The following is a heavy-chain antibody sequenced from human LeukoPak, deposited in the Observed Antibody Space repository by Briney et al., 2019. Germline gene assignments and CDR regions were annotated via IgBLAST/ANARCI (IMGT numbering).Heavy chain of an antibody. CDR3: IRVPGGSYYRLDI. J-gene: IGHJ3*02. D-gene: IGHD1-26*01. V-gene: IGHV3-49*04. Sequence: PGRSLRLSCTASGFTFGDYAMTWVRQAPGKGLEWVGFIRSKAYGGTTEYAASVKGRVTISRDDSKSIAYLQMNSLKTEDTALYYCIRVPGGSYYRLDIWGQGTVVTVSS. CDR2: IRSKAYGGTT. CDR1: GFTFGDYA.